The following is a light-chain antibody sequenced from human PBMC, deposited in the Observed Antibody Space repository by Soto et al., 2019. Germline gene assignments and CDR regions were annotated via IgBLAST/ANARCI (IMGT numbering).Light chain of an antibody. V-gene: IGKV1-5*03. CDR2: KAS. J-gene: IGKJ1*01. Sequence: DIQMTQSPSTLSASVGDRVSMNCRASQSISAWLAWYQQKPGKAPRLLIYKASTLEIGVPSRFSGSGSGTEFTLTISSLQPDDFATYYCQQYNSYSWTFGQGTKVDIK. CDR1: QSISAW. CDR3: QQYNSYSWT.